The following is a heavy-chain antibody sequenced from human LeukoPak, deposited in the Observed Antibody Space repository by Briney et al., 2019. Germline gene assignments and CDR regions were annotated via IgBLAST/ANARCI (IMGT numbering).Heavy chain of an antibody. CDR3: ASQHFAY. Sequence: SQTLSLTCAISEDSVSSNSAAWNWIRQSPSRGLEWLGRTYYRSKWYNEYAASVKSRITVNTDTSKNRFFLQLNSVTPEDTAVYYCASQHFAYWGQGALVTVAS. J-gene: IGHJ4*02. CDR1: EDSVSSNSAA. CDR2: TYYRSKWYN. V-gene: IGHV6-1*01.